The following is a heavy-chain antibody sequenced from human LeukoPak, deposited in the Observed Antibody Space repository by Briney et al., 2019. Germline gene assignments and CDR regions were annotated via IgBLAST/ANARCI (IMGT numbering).Heavy chain of an antibody. J-gene: IGHJ5*02. Sequence: GGSVKVSCKASGYTFTDYFIHWVRQAPGQGLEWMGGLNSHSGVSKYAQKFQGRVTMTRDTSISTAYMDLSGLKSDDTAVYFCARELIEDQNWFDPWGQGTLVTVSS. D-gene: IGHD2/OR15-2a*01. CDR1: GYTFTDYF. CDR3: ARELIEDQNWFDP. CDR2: LNSHSGVS. V-gene: IGHV1-2*02.